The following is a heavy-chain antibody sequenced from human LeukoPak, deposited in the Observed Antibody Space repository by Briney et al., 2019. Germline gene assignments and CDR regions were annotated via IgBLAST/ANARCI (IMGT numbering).Heavy chain of an antibody. J-gene: IGHJ3*02. D-gene: IGHD3-22*01. Sequence: GGSLRLSCAASGFTFSSYSMNWVRQAPGKGLEWVAVIWYDGSNKYYADSVKGRFTISRDNSKNMLYLQMNSLRAEDTAVYYCARVYYDSSGYYYDAFDIWGQGTMVTVSS. V-gene: IGHV3-33*08. CDR3: ARVYYDSSGYYYDAFDI. CDR1: GFTFSSYS. CDR2: IWYDGSNK.